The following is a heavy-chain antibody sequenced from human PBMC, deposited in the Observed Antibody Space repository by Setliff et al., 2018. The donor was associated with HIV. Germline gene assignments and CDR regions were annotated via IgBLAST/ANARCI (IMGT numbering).Heavy chain of an antibody. CDR3: ARGAFISSGSWCDS. J-gene: IGHJ5*01. Sequence: AGGSLRLSCAASGFTFSSYSMNWVRQAPGKGLEWVSHISFNGDYTKYADSVKGRFTISRDNAKNSLYLQMNSLTAEDTAFYYCARGAFISSGSWCDSWGQGTLVTVSS. CDR1: GFTFSSYS. CDR2: ISFNGDYT. D-gene: IGHD3-22*01. V-gene: IGHV3-21*04.